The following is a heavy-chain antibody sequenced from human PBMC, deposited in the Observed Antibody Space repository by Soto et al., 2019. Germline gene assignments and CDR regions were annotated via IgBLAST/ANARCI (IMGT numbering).Heavy chain of an antibody. Sequence: RILSCEVSGFTFIMYSMSWVRQSPGKGLEWVAKIPQDGVDGQYADSLKGRFPFSRDNGKNSLYLQLNNLRAQDTAVYYCARDHLILPPHEIFYGSDVRGRGATVTVS. CDR1: GFTFIMYS. CDR3: ARDHLILPPHEIFYGSDV. J-gene: IGHJ6*02. D-gene: IGHD2-21*02. V-gene: IGHV3-7*03. CDR2: IPQDGVDG.